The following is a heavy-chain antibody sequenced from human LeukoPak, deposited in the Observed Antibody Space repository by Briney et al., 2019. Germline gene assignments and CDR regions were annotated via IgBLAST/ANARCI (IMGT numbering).Heavy chain of an antibody. CDR1: AHTFSNYL. D-gene: IGHD3-10*01. J-gene: IGHJ5*02. CDR2: IDPSGGST. CDR3: ARDLGLRGVTNWFDP. V-gene: IGHV1-46*01. Sequence: GASVKVSCKASAHTFSNYLMHWLRQAPGQGLEWMGVIDPSGGSTDYAQKFQGRVTMTRDTSTSTVYMELSSLISEDTAVYYCARDLGLRGVTNWFDPWGQGTLVTVSS.